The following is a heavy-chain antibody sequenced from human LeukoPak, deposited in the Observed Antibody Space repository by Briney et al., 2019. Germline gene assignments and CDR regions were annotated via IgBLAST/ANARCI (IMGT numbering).Heavy chain of an antibody. V-gene: IGHV4-59*02. J-gene: IGHJ4*02. Sequence: SETLSLTCTVSGDFVSSKYWSWIRQPPGKGLEYIGYRSYDGRTDYNPSLQSRASISLDTSKNQLSLKLTSVTAADSGIYYCARDRSSGYYDYWGQGILVTVST. CDR2: RSYDGRT. D-gene: IGHD3-22*01. CDR3: ARDRSSGYYDY. CDR1: GDFVSSKY.